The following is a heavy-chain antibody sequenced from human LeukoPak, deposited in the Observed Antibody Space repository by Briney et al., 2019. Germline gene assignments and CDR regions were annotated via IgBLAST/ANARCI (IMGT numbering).Heavy chain of an antibody. J-gene: IGHJ3*02. CDR2: INWNSDSI. Sequence: GGSLSLSCAASGFPLDDYAMHGAREAPGGAVEGVLGINWNSDSIDYADSVKGSLTTSRDNDKNSLYLQMNSLRAEDMALYYCAKDGSPESDTQAFDIWGPGTMVTVSS. D-gene: IGHD1-14*01. CDR3: AKDGSPESDTQAFDI. CDR1: GFPLDDYA. V-gene: IGHV3-9*03.